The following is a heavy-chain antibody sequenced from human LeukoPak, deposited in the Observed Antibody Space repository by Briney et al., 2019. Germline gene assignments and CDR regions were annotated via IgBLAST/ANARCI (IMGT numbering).Heavy chain of an antibody. CDR3: AKRYCSSTSCRIGGVTAQDY. CDR1: GFTFSSYA. CDR2: ISGSGGST. D-gene: IGHD2-2*01. J-gene: IGHJ4*02. Sequence: PGGSLRLSCAASGFTFSSYAMSWVRQAPGKGLEWVSAISGSGGSTYYADSVKGRFTISRDNSKNTLYLQMNCLRAEDTAVYYCAKRYCSSTSCRIGGVTAQDYWGQGTLVTVSS. V-gene: IGHV3-23*01.